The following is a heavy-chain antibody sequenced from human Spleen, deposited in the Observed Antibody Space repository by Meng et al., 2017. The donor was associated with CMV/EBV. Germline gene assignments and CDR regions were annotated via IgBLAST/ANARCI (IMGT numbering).Heavy chain of an antibody. CDR3: ARPQFTDYYFDY. J-gene: IGHJ4*02. D-gene: IGHD2-21*02. CDR1: GYTFTSYY. V-gene: IGHV1-46*01. CDR2: INPSGGST. Sequence: CKASGYTFTSYYMHWVRQAPGQGLEWMGIINPSGGSTSYAQKFQGRVTMTRDTSTSTVYMELSSLRSEDTAVYYCARPQFTDYYFDYWGQGTLVTVSS.